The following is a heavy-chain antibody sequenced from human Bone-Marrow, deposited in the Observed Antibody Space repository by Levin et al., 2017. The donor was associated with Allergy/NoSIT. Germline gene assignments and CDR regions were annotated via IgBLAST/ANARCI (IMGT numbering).Heavy chain of an antibody. V-gene: IGHV4-30-2*01. CDR2: IYHSGST. J-gene: IGHJ6*02. CDR1: GGSISSGGYS. D-gene: IGHD5-24*01. CDR3: ASLWGGGYNSKYGMDV. Sequence: SCAVSGGSISSGGYSWSWIRQPPGKGLEWIGYIYHSGSTYYNPSLKSRVTISVDRSKNQFSLKLSSVTAADTAVYYCASLWGGGYNSKYGMDVWGQGTTVTVSS.